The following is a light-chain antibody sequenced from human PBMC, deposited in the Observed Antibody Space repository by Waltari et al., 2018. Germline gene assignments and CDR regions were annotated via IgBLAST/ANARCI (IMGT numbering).Light chain of an antibody. CDR1: SGHSNYV. V-gene: IGLV4-69*01. Sequence: QLVLTQAPSASASLGASVTLTCTLSSGHSNYVIAWPQQQPETGPRYLIRLNNDGSHRKGDGIPDRFSGSRSGAECYLTISSLQSEDEADYYCQTWGTGVVVFGGGTKLTVL. CDR3: QTWGTGVVV. CDR2: LNNDGSH. J-gene: IGLJ3*02.